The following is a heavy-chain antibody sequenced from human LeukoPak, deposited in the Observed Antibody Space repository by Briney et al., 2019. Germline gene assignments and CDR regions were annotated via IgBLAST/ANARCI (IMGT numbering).Heavy chain of an antibody. V-gene: IGHV3-7*01. J-gene: IGHJ4*02. CDR1: GFTFSSYW. CDR3: ARGDSSGYYSRTFDY. D-gene: IGHD3-22*01. Sequence: PGGSLRLSCAASGFTFSSYWMSWVRQAPGKGLEWVANIKQDGSEKYYVDSVKGRFTISRDNAKNSLYLQMNSLRAEDTAVYYCARGDSSGYYSRTFDYWGQGTLVTVSS. CDR2: IKQDGSEK.